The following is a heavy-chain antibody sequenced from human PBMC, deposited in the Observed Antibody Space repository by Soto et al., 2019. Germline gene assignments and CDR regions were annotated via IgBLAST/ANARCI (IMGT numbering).Heavy chain of an antibody. CDR1: GYTFTGYY. Sequence: ASVKVSCKASGYTFTGYYMHWVRQAPGQGLEWMGWINPNSGGTNYAQKFQGWVTMTRDTSISTAYMELSRLRSDDTAVYYCAREGSSSSLYYYYHGMDVWGQGTTDPVSS. J-gene: IGHJ6*02. CDR3: AREGSSSSLYYYYHGMDV. D-gene: IGHD6-6*01. CDR2: INPNSGGT. V-gene: IGHV1-2*04.